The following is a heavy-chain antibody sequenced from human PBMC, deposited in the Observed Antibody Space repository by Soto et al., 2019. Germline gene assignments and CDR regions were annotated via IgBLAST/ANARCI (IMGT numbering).Heavy chain of an antibody. D-gene: IGHD3-10*01. V-gene: IGHV3-64*01. CDR2: ISSNGGST. CDR3: ARERDTHYYGSGSYGDDAFDI. J-gene: IGHJ3*02. CDR1: GFTFSSYA. Sequence: GESLKISCAASGFTFSSYAMHWVRQAPGKGLEYVSAISSNGGSTYYANSVKGRFTISRDNSKNTLYLQMGSLRAEDMAVNYCARERDTHYYGSGSYGDDAFDIWGQGTMVTVSS.